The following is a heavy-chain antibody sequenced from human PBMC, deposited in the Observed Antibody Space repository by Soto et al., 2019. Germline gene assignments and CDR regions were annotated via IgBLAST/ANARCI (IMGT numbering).Heavy chain of an antibody. V-gene: IGHV1-69*01. D-gene: IGHD1-26*01. CDR2: NIPTCGTT. CDR1: GGTFSTYA. J-gene: IGHJ4*02. Sequence: QVQLVQSGAEVKKPGSSVKVSCKASGGTFSTYAITWVRQAPGQGLEWLGGNIPTCGTTDYARKFQGRVTITAAESTSTVFIELSSLTSADTAVYDCASGVGAYYFDYCGQGPLVTVSS. CDR3: ASGVGAYYFDY.